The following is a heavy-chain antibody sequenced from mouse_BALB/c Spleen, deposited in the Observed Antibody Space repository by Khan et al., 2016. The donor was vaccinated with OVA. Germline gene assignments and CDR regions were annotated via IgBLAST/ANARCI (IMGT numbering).Heavy chain of an antibody. CDR3: VRDGAYHRNDGWFAY. Sequence: VQLQESGAELARPGASVKMSCKASGYTFTSYTIHWIKLRLGQGLEWIGYFNPSNGYTNYNQKFKDKATLTEDKSSTTAYMELSSLTSDDSALYNCVRDGAYHRNDGWFAYWGQGTLVTVSA. CDR1: GYTFTSYT. J-gene: IGHJ3*01. CDR2: FNPSNGYT. D-gene: IGHD2-14*01. V-gene: IGHV1-4*01.